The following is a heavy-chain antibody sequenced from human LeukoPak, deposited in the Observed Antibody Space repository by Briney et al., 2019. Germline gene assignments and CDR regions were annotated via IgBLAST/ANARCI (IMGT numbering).Heavy chain of an antibody. Sequence: KPSETLSLTCTVSGGSISSYYWSWIRQPPGKGLEWIGYIYYSGSTNYNPSLKSRVTISVDTSKNQFSLKLNSVTAADTAVYYCARREASGWYVWGQGTLVTVSS. CDR2: IYYSGST. CDR3: ARREASGWYV. CDR1: GGSISSYY. V-gene: IGHV4-59*08. D-gene: IGHD6-19*01. J-gene: IGHJ4*02.